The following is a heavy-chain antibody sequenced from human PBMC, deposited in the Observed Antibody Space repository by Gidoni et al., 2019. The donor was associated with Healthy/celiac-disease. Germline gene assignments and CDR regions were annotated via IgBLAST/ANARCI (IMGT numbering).Heavy chain of an antibody. CDR1: GGSISSYY. Sequence: QVQLQESGPGLVKPSETLSLTCTVSGGSISSYYWSWIRQPPGKGLEWIGYIYYSGSTNYNPSLKSRVTISVDTSKNQFSLKLSSVTAADTAVYYCASTYCGGDCYSKSSYWYFDLWGRGTLVTVSS. CDR3: ASTYCGGDCYSKSSYWYFDL. CDR2: IYYSGST. V-gene: IGHV4-59*01. D-gene: IGHD2-21*01. J-gene: IGHJ2*01.